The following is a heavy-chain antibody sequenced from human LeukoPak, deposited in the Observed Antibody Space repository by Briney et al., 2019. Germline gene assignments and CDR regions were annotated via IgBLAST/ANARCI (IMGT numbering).Heavy chain of an antibody. CDR2: IYYSGST. Sequence: SETLSLTCTVSGGSISSYYWSWIRQPPGKGLEWIGYIYYSGSTNYNPSLKSRVTISVDTSKNQFPLKLSSVTAADTAVYYCARRGFGEFRTDAFDIWGQGTMVTVSS. V-gene: IGHV4-59*01. J-gene: IGHJ3*02. CDR1: GGSISSYY. D-gene: IGHD3-10*01. CDR3: ARRGFGEFRTDAFDI.